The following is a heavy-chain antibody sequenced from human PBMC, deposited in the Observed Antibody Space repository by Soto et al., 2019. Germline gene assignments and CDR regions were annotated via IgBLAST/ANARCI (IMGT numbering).Heavy chain of an antibody. CDR3: ASIPRGNTFGWFDY. J-gene: IGHJ4*02. D-gene: IGHD5-18*01. Sequence: SETLSLTCTVSGGSISSYYWSWIRQPPGKGLEWIGYIYHSGSTKYNPSLNSRVTISMDTSRHQFSLKLSFVTAADTAIYYCASIPRGNTFGWFDYWGQGSLVT. CDR2: IYHSGST. CDR1: GGSISSYY. V-gene: IGHV4-59*01.